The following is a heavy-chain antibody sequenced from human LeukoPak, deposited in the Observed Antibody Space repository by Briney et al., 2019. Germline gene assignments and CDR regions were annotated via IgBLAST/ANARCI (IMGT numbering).Heavy chain of an antibody. J-gene: IGHJ4*02. CDR3: ARDLSSSWYQDAFDI. D-gene: IGHD6-13*01. CDR2: IYSGGST. Sequence: PGGSLRLSCAASGFTVSSNYMSWVRQAPGKGLEWVSVIYSGGSTYYADSVKGRFTISRDNSKNTLYLQMNSLRAEDTAVYYCARDLSSSWYQDAFDIWGQGTLVTVSS. V-gene: IGHV3-66*02. CDR1: GFTVSSNY.